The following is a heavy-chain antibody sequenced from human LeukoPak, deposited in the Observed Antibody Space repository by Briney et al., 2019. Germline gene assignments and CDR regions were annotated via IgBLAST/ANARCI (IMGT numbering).Heavy chain of an antibody. J-gene: IGHJ4*02. CDR3: AGQYFGFDY. D-gene: IGHD2/OR15-2a*01. Sequence: GGSLRLSCAASGFTFSSYSMNWGRQAPGKGLEWVSRINSDGSSTSYADSVKGRFTISRDNAKKTLYLQMNSLRADDTAVYYCAGQYFGFDYWGQGTLVTVSS. CDR2: INSDGSST. V-gene: IGHV3-74*01. CDR1: GFTFSSYS.